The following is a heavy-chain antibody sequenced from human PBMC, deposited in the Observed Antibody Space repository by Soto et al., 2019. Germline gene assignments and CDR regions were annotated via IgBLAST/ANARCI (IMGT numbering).Heavy chain of an antibody. Sequence: SVKVSCKASGGTFSSYAISWVRQAPGQGLEWMGGIIPIFGTANYAQKFQGRVTITADESTSTAYMELSSLRSEDTAVYYCAKESYDFWSGYYNRYYFDYWGQGTLVTVSS. CDR2: IIPIFGTA. V-gene: IGHV1-69*13. J-gene: IGHJ4*02. CDR1: GGTFSSYA. D-gene: IGHD3-3*01. CDR3: AKESYDFWSGYYNRYYFDY.